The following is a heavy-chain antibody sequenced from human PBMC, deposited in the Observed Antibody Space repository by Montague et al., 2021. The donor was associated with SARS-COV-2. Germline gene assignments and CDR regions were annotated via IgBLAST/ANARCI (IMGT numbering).Heavy chain of an antibody. CDR1: GFTFSSYS. CDR2: ISRSRSYI. D-gene: IGHD6-13*01. V-gene: IGHV3-21*01. Sequence: SLRLSRSASGFTFSSYSMNWVRQAPGKGLEWVSSISRSRSYIYYADSVKGRFTISRDNAKNSLYLQMNSLRAEDTAVYYCASSRAAGTVYYYYGMDVWGQGTTVTVSS. CDR3: ASSRAAGTVYYYYGMDV. J-gene: IGHJ6*02.